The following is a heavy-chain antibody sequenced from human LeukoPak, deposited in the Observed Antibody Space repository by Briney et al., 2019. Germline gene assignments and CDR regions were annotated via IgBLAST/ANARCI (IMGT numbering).Heavy chain of an antibody. D-gene: IGHD5-12*01. V-gene: IGHV5-10-1*01. CDR1: GYSFTSYW. Sequence: GESLKSSCKGSGYSFTSYWINWVRQMPGKGLEWMGRIDPSDSYTTYSPSFQGHVTISVDKSISTAYLQWSSLRASDTAMYYCARPSGYDLAYWGQGTLVTVSS. J-gene: IGHJ4*02. CDR2: IDPSDSYT. CDR3: ARPSGYDLAY.